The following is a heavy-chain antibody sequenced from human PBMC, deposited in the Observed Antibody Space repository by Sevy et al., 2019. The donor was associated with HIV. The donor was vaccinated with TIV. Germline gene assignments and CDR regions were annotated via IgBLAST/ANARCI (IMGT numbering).Heavy chain of an antibody. J-gene: IGHJ4*02. V-gene: IGHV3-7*01. Sequence: GGCLRLYCAASGFTFSDYWMSWVRQAPEKGLEWVANIKQDGSKKYYVDSVKGRFIMSRDNAKNSLYLEMNSLRAEDTAVYYCARLKLHYDPYYFDLWGQGILVTVSS. CDR1: GFTFSDYW. D-gene: IGHD3-16*01. CDR2: IKQDGSKK. CDR3: ARLKLHYDPYYFDL.